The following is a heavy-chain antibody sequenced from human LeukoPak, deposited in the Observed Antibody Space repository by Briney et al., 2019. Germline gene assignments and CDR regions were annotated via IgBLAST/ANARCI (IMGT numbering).Heavy chain of an antibody. Sequence: QTGGSLRLSCAASGFTFDDYAMHWVRQAPGKGLEWVSGISWNSGSIGYADSVKGRFTISRDNAKNSLYLQMNSLRAEDTALYYCAKAFSGSYRQNWFDPWGQGTLVTVSS. D-gene: IGHD1-26*01. CDR3: AKAFSGSYRQNWFDP. J-gene: IGHJ5*02. CDR1: GFTFDDYA. CDR2: ISWNSGSI. V-gene: IGHV3-9*01.